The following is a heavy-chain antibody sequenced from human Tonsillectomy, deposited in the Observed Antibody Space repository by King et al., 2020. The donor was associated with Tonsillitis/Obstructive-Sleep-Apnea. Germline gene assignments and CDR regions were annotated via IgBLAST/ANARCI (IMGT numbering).Heavy chain of an antibody. J-gene: IGHJ1*01. CDR2: IKQDGSEK. CDR1: GFTFSSFW. CDR3: ARGGAYPDEYFQH. D-gene: IGHD2-21*01. Sequence: VQLVESGGGLVQPGGSLRLSCAASGFTFSSFWMSWVRQAPGKGREGGANIKQDGSEKYYVDYVKGRFTISRNNAKNSLYLQMNSRRAEDTAVYYCARGGAYPDEYFQHWGQGTLVTVSS. V-gene: IGHV3-7*04.